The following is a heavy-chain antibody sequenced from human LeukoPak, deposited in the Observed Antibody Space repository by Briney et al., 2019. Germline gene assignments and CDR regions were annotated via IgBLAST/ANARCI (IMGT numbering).Heavy chain of an antibody. CDR3: ARDHFPVAGTDY. CDR2: INPNSGGT. Sequence: GASVEVSCKASGYTFTGYYMHWVRQAPGQGLEWMGWINPNSGGTNYAQKFQGRVTMTRDTSISTAYMELSRLRSDDTAVYYCARDHFPVAGTDYWGQGTLVTVSS. D-gene: IGHD6-19*01. J-gene: IGHJ4*02. V-gene: IGHV1-2*02. CDR1: GYTFTGYY.